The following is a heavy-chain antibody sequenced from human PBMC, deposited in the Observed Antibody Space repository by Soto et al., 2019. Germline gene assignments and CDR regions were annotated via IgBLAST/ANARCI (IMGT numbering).Heavy chain of an antibody. V-gene: IGHV4-34*01. Sequence: SETLSLTCAVYGGSFSGYYWSWIRQPPGKGLEWIGEINHSGSTNYNPSLKSRVTISVDTSKNQFSLKLSSVTAADTAVYYCARVAHCSGGSCYSEMDYYYGMDVWGQGTTVTVSS. CDR1: GGSFSGYY. CDR2: INHSGST. D-gene: IGHD2-15*01. CDR3: ARVAHCSGGSCYSEMDYYYGMDV. J-gene: IGHJ6*02.